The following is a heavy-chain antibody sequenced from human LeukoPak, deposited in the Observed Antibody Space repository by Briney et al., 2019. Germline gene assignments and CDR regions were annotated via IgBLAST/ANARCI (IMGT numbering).Heavy chain of an antibody. V-gene: IGHV3-49*03. CDR1: GFTFGDYA. D-gene: IGHD3-22*01. CDR3: TSLVVVLIDDAFDI. Sequence: PGRSLRLSCTASGFTFGDYAMSWFRQAPGKGLEWVGFIRSKAYGGTTEYAASVKDRFTISRDDSKSIAYLQMNSLKTEDTAVYYCTSLVVVLIDDAFDIWGQGTMVTVSS. CDR2: IRSKAYGGTT. J-gene: IGHJ3*02.